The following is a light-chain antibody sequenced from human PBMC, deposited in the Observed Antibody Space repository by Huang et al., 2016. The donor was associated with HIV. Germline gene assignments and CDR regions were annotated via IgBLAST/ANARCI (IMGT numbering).Light chain of an antibody. Sequence: ILLTQFPATLSVSPGQRVTLSCRASQSVGGKLAWYQQRPGQAPRILIYGASTRVPTIPDRFSGSGAGTEFTLTISSLQSEDFAVYYCQQYDTWPPLTFGGGTKV. CDR1: QSVGGK. CDR3: QQYDTWPPLT. V-gene: IGKV3-15*01. CDR2: GAS. J-gene: IGKJ4*01.